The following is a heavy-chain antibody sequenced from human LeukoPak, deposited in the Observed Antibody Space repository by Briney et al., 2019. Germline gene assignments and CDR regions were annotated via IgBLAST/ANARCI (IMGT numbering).Heavy chain of an antibody. Sequence: TSETLSLTCTVSGGSISSSNYYWGWIRQPPGKGLEWIGSVYYSGSPNYNPSLKSRVTISVDTSKNQFSLKLSSVTAADTAVYYCARTDIVVVPAANARNYYYYGMDVWGQGTTVTVSS. V-gene: IGHV4-39*01. CDR3: ARTDIVVVPAANARNYYYYGMDV. CDR1: GGSISSSNYY. J-gene: IGHJ6*02. CDR2: VYYSGSP. D-gene: IGHD2-2*01.